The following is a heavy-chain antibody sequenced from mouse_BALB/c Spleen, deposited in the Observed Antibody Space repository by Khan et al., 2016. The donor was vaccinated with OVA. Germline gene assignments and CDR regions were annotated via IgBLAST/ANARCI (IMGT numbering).Heavy chain of an antibody. J-gene: IGHJ3*01. V-gene: IGHV1-77*01. Sequence: QVQLQQSGAELARPGASVKLSCKASGYTFTDYYINWVKQRTGQGLEWIGEISPGSGDTYYNEKFKGKATLTADNSSTTAYMQLSRLTSEASAVYFCAIRNYYGYTFAYWGQGTLVTVSA. CDR3: AIRNYYGYTFAY. CDR1: GYTFTDYY. D-gene: IGHD1-2*01. CDR2: ISPGSGDT.